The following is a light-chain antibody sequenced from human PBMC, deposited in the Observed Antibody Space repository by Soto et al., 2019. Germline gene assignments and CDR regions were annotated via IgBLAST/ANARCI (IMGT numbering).Light chain of an antibody. J-gene: IGKJ2*01. V-gene: IGKV3-20*01. Sequence: EIVLTQSPVTLSLSPWEGATLYCRASQSVTGTNLAWYQQRPGQAPRLLIYDAVRRATGIPDRFSGSGSGTDFTLTISRLEPEDFAVYYCHQYGSSLGTFGQGTKLDIK. CDR2: DAV. CDR3: HQYGSSLGT. CDR1: QSVTGTN.